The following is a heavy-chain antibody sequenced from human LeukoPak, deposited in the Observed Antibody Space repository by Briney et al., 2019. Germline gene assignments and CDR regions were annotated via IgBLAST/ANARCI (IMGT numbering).Heavy chain of an antibody. D-gene: IGHD6-19*01. CDR1: GYAFTSYD. CDR2: MNPNSGGT. CDR3: ARAPGGSSGWYAEEVWFDP. J-gene: IGHJ5*02. Sequence: GASVKVSCKASGYAFTSYDINWVRQATGQGLEWMGWMNPNSGGTNYAQKFQGRVTMTRDTSISTAYMELSRLRSDDTAVYYCARAPGGSSGWYAEEVWFDPWGQGTLVTASS. V-gene: IGHV1-2*02.